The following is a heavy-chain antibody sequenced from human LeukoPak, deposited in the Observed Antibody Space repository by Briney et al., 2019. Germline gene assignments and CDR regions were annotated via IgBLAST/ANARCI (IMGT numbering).Heavy chain of an antibody. D-gene: IGHD6-6*01. CDR1: GGSISSNSYY. Sequence: SETLSLTCTVSGGSISSNSYYWGWIRQPPGKGLEWSGEINHSGSTNYHPSLKSRVTMSVDTSKNQFSLKLSSVTAADTAVYYCARGSSSSSRPYYYYYYMDVWGKGTTVTVSS. J-gene: IGHJ6*03. CDR3: ARGSSSSSRPYYYYYYMDV. V-gene: IGHV4-39*07. CDR2: INHSGST.